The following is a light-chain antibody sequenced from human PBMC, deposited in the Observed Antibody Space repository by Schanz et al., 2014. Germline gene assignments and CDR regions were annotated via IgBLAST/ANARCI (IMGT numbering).Light chain of an antibody. CDR1: SSNIGNNY. J-gene: IGLJ2*01. Sequence: QSVLTQPPSVSAAPGQKVTISCSGSSSNIGNNYVSWYQQLPGTAPKLLIYDNNERPSGIPDRFSGSKSGTSATLGITGLQTGDDADYYCATWDSSLSAGVFGGGTKLTVL. CDR2: DNN. V-gene: IGLV1-51*01. CDR3: ATWDSSLSAGV.